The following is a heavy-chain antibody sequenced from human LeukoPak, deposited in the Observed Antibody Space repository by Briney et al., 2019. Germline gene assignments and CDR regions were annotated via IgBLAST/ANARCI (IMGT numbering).Heavy chain of an antibody. V-gene: IGHV1-69*13. J-gene: IGHJ3*02. Sequence: SVKVSCKASGGTFSSYAISWVRQAPGQGLEWMGGIIPIFGTANYAQKFQGRVTITADESTSTAYMELSSLRSEDTAVYYCTHSSGYYLPDAFDIWGQGTMVTVSS. CDR1: GGTFSSYA. D-gene: IGHD3-22*01. CDR2: IIPIFGTA. CDR3: THSSGYYLPDAFDI.